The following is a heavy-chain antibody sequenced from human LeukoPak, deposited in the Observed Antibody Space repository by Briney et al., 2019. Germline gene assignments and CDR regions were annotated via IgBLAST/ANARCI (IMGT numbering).Heavy chain of an antibody. Sequence: PPETLSLTCAVSGGSISSSNWWNWVRQTPGKGLEWIGEIYHRGNTHYNPSLKSRVTMSVDTSKNQFSLKLSSVTAADTAVYYCARVGARLSNWKKLGVFDYWGQGTLVTVSS. J-gene: IGHJ4*02. D-gene: IGHD1-20*01. CDR3: ARVGARLSNWKKLGVFDY. CDR1: GGSISSSNW. V-gene: IGHV4-4*03. CDR2: IYHRGNT.